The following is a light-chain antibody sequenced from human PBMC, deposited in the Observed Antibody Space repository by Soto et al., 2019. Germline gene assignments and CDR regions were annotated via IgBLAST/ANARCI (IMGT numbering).Light chain of an antibody. CDR1: QSVSSD. Sequence: EMVLTQSPATLAVSPGERATLSCRASQSVSSDLVWYQQKPGQAPRLLFYGASARATGTPARFSGSGSGTEITLTISSLQSEDFEVYYCQHYYNWPRTFGQGTKVEIK. J-gene: IGKJ1*01. CDR3: QHYYNWPRT. CDR2: GAS. V-gene: IGKV3-15*01.